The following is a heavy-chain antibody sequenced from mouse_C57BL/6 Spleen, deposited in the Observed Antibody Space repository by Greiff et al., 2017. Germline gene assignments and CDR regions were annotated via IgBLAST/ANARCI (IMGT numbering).Heavy chain of an antibody. CDR2: IDPANGNT. D-gene: IGHD2-5*01. CDR3: DRGGYSKRAMDY. J-gene: IGHJ4*01. Sequence: EVQLQQSVAELVRPGASVKLSCTASGFNITNTYMHWVKQRPEQGLEWIGRIDPANGNTNYAPKFQGKATITADTSSNTAYMPLSSLTSEDTDNYSWDRGGYSKRAMDYWGQGTSVTVSA. CDR1: GFNITNTY. V-gene: IGHV14-3*01.